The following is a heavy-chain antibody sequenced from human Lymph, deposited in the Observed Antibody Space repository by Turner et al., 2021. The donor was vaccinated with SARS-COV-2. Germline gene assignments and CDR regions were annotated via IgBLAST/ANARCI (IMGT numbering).Heavy chain of an antibody. V-gene: IGHV1-2*06. J-gene: IGHJ6*02. CDR3: ARDVERDNDFWSGYYGGDGMDV. D-gene: IGHD3-3*01. Sequence: QVPLVQSVAGVKKPGASVPVSCHASVYTFTCTYMHWVRQARGQGLEGKGRMNPKSGGTNYAKKFQGRVTRTRDTTTNEDDMELGRLKTDDTAVYDWARDVERDNDFWSGYYGGDGMDVWGQGTTVTVSS. CDR1: VYTFTCTY. CDR2: MNPKSGGT.